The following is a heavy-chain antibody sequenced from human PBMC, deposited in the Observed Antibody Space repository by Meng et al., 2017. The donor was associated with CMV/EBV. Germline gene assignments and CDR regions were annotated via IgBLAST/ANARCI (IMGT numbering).Heavy chain of an antibody. J-gene: IGHJ6*02. CDR2: IRYDGSNK. D-gene: IGHD3-3*01. CDR1: GFTVSSHY. V-gene: IGHV3-30*02. CDR3: AKDTIFGVDLNYYGMDV. Sequence: GESLKISCAASGFTVSSHYMSWVRQAPGKGLEWVAFIRYDGSNKYYADSVKGRFTISRDNSKNTLYLQMNSLRAEDTAVYYCAKDTIFGVDLNYYGMDVWGQGTTVTVSS.